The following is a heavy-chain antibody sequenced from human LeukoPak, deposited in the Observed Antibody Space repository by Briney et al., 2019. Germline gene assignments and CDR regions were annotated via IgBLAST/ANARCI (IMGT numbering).Heavy chain of an antibody. CDR3: AKDRQYFGSGLDL. CDR1: GFTFSAYA. V-gene: IGHV3-23*01. J-gene: IGHJ5*02. Sequence: GGSLRLSCEASGFTFSAYAMTWVRQAPGKGLEWVSSIGSDNKPHYSESVKGRFTISRDNQKNTLSLEMNGLSPEDTALYYCAKDRQYFGSGLDLWGQGTLVIVSS. CDR2: IGSDNKP. D-gene: IGHD3-10*01.